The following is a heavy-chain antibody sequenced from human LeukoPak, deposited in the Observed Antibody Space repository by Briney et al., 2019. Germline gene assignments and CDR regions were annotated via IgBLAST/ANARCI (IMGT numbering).Heavy chain of an antibody. D-gene: IGHD6-6*01. CDR1: GFTFNNYN. J-gene: IGHJ6*03. CDR2: ITSSGTYI. Sequence: GGSLRLSCATSGFTFNNYNMNWVRQAPGRALEWISSITSSGTYIFYADSVKGRFTISRDNAKNSLYLQMNSLRAEDTAVYYCARDLSPSIAARPDYMDVWGKGTTVTVSS. V-gene: IGHV3-21*01. CDR3: ARDLSPSIAARPDYMDV.